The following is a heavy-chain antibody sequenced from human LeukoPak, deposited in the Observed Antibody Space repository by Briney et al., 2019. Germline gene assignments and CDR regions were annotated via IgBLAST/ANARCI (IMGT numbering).Heavy chain of an antibody. CDR2: INHSGST. CDR1: SGSFSGYY. D-gene: IGHD6-13*01. Sequence: SETLSLTCAVYSGSFSGYYWSWIRQPPGKGLEWIGEINHSGSTNYNPSLKSRVTISVDTSKNQFSLKLSSVTAADTAVYYCARESRTSRGYSSSWSFDRTPGFDPWGQGTLVTVSS. CDR3: ARESRTSRGYSSSWSFDRTPGFDP. J-gene: IGHJ5*02. V-gene: IGHV4-34*01.